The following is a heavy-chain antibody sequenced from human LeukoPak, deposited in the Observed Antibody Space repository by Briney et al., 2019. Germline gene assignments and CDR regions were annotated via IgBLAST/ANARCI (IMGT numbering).Heavy chain of an antibody. CDR1: GFSLSTSGVG. V-gene: IGHV2-5*02. J-gene: IGHJ3*02. D-gene: IGHD4-17*01. Sequence: SGPTLVKPTQTLTLTCTFSGFSLSTSGVGVGWIRQPPGKALEWLALIYWDDDKRYSPSLKSRLTITKDTSKNQVVLTMTNMDPVDTATYYCAHFLLGDYGPDAFDIWGQGTMVTVSS. CDR3: AHFLLGDYGPDAFDI. CDR2: IYWDDDK.